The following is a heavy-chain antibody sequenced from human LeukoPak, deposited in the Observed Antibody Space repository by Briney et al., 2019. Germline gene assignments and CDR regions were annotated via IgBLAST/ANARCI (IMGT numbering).Heavy chain of an antibody. D-gene: IGHD3-3*01. V-gene: IGHV4-34*01. CDR1: GGSFSGYY. CDR2: INHSGST. CDR3: ARVPKYYDFWSGFTAKYMDV. J-gene: IGHJ6*03. Sequence: SETLSLTCAVYGGSFSGYYWSWIRQPPGKGLEWIGEINHSGSTNYNPSLKSRVTISVDTSKNQFSLKLSSVTAADTAVYYYARVPKYYDFWSGFTAKYMDVWGKGTTVTVSS.